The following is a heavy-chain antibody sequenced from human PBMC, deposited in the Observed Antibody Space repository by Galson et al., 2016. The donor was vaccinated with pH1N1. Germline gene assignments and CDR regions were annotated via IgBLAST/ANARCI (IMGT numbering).Heavy chain of an antibody. CDR2: VYSSGST. CDR1: GGSISSRTYY. D-gene: IGHD3-10*01. J-gene: IGHJ5*01. CDR3: ARGGEEVLTFGEPHNWFDS. V-gene: IGHV4-61*02. Sequence: TLSLTCTVSGGSISSRTYYWSWIRQPAGKGLEWIGLVYSSGSTRYNPSLKSRVTISADTSKSQLSLKMTSVTAADTAVYYCARGGEEVLTFGEPHNWFDSWGQGILVTVSS.